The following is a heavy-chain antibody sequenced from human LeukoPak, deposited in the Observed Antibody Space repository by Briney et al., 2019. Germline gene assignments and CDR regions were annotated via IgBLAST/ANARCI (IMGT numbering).Heavy chain of an antibody. D-gene: IGHD3-3*01. CDR1: GFTFSNYA. Sequence: GGSLRLSCAASGFTFSNYAMHWVRQAPGKGLEYVSSISSSGGGTYYANSVKGRFTISRDNSKNTLYLQMGSLRAEDMAVYYCARDPGRAGTTEWYYFDYWGRGTLVTVSS. J-gene: IGHJ4*02. CDR3: ARDPGRAGTTEWYYFDY. V-gene: IGHV3-64*01. CDR2: ISSSGGGT.